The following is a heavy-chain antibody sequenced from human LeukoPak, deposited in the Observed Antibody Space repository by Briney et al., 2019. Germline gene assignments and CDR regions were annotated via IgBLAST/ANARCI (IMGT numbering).Heavy chain of an antibody. D-gene: IGHD6-19*01. J-gene: IGHJ4*02. V-gene: IGHV1-18*01. CDR3: AREGDYSSGWDRADY. CDR1: GYTFTSYG. Sequence: GASVKVSCKASGYTFTSYGITWVRQVSGQGLEWMGWISAYNGNTNHAQKFQDRVTMTTDTSTSTAYMELRSLRSDDTAVYYCAREGDYSSGWDRADYWGQGTLVTVSS. CDR2: ISAYNGNT.